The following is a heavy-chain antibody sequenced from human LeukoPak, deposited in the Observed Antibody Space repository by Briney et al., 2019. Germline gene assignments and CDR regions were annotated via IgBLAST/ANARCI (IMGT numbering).Heavy chain of an antibody. CDR3: ARTHSGSSWGYYFDY. J-gene: IGHJ4*02. CDR1: GGSISSYY. CDR2: IYYSGST. Sequence: SETLSLTCTVSGGSISSYYWSWIRQPPGKGLGWIGYIYYSGSTNYNPSLKSRVTISVDTSKNQFSLKLSSVTAADTAVYYCARTHSGSSWGYYFDYWGQGTLVTVSS. D-gene: IGHD1-26*01. V-gene: IGHV4-59*01.